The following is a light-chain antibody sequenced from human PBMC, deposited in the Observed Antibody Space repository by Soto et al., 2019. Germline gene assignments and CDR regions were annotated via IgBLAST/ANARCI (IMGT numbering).Light chain of an antibody. Sequence: QSVLTQPPSASGTPGQRVTISCSGSSSNIGSNTVNWYQQLPCTAPKLLIYSNNQRPSGVPDRFSGSKSGTSASLAISGLQSEDEADYYCAAWDDSLNGRVFGGGTKLTVL. CDR2: SNN. CDR3: AAWDDSLNGRV. V-gene: IGLV1-44*01. CDR1: SSNIGSNT. J-gene: IGLJ2*01.